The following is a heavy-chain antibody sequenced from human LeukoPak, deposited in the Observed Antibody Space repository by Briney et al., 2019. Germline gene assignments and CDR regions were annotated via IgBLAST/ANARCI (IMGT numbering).Heavy chain of an antibody. Sequence: GGSLRLSCAASGFTFSSFEMNWVRQAPGNGLEWISYISNSGGTIYYPDSVKGRFTISRDDAKNSLYLQMNSLRAEDTAVYYCARSWSRKAPFDYWGQGTLVTVSS. CDR2: ISNSGGTI. D-gene: IGHD2-8*02. J-gene: IGHJ4*02. V-gene: IGHV3-48*03. CDR3: ARSWSRKAPFDY. CDR1: GFTFSSFE.